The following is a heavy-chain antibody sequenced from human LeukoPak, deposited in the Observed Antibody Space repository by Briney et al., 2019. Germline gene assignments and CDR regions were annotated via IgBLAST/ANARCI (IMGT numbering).Heavy chain of an antibody. CDR2: VSGSGGHT. CDR1: GITLSSHA. V-gene: IGHV3-23*01. D-gene: IGHD5-24*01. Sequence: GGSLRLSCATSGITLSSHAMSWVRQAPGKGLEWVSLVSGSGGHTYYGDSVKGRSTISRDNSKNTFYLQMNSLRADDTAVYYCAKGGEATMRDGYNYYYYYMEVWGKGTTVTVSS. J-gene: IGHJ6*03. CDR3: AKGGEATMRDGYNYYYYYMEV.